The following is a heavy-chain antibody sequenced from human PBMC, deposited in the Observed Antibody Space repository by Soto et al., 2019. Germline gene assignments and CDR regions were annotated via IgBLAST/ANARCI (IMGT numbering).Heavy chain of an antibody. D-gene: IGHD2-21*02. V-gene: IGHV4-4*02. CDR1: GYSISSVKW. CDR2: IYHSGRT. Sequence: PSETLSPTCAVPGYSISSVKWWSWVRQPPGKGLEWIGEIYHSGRTNCNPSLKSRVTISVEKSKNQFSLELSSMTAADTAVYYCARGGDWKFDYWGQGSLVTVSS. CDR3: ARGGDWKFDY. J-gene: IGHJ4*02.